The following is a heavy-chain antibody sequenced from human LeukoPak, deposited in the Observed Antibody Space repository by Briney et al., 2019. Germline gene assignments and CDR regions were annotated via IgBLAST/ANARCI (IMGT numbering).Heavy chain of an antibody. V-gene: IGHV4-30-2*03. Sequence: SQTLSLTCAVSGGSISSGGYSWSWIRQPPGKGLEWIGSIYHSGSTYYNPSLKSRVTISVDTSKNQFSLKLSSVTAADTAVYYCANPRDGGSYEDAFDIWGQGTMVTVSS. D-gene: IGHD1-26*01. CDR1: GGSISSGGYS. CDR3: ANPRDGGSYEDAFDI. J-gene: IGHJ3*02. CDR2: IYHSGST.